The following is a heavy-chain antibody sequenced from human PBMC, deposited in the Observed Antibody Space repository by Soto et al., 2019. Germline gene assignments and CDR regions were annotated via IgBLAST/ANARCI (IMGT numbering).Heavy chain of an antibody. Sequence: EVQLVESGGGLVKPGGSLRLSCAASGFTFSSYSMNWVRQAPGKGLEWVSSISSSSSDIYYADSVKGRFTISRDNAKNSLYLQMNSLRAEDTDVYYCAREPGIAADGRFRVYYYIDYWGKGTTVTVSS. D-gene: IGHD6-13*01. CDR3: AREPGIAADGRFRVYYYIDY. CDR1: GFTFSSYS. J-gene: IGHJ6*03. V-gene: IGHV3-21*01. CDR2: ISSSSSDI.